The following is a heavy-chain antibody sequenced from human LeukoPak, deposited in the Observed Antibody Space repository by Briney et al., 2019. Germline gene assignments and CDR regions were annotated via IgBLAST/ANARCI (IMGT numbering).Heavy chain of an antibody. J-gene: IGHJ4*02. CDR3: AKSGILTGYYTFDY. D-gene: IGHD3-9*01. Sequence: GGSLRLSCAASGFTFDDYAMHWVRQAPGKGLEWVSGISWNSGSIGYADSVKGRFTISRDNSKNTLYLQMNSLRAEDTAVYYCAKSGILTGYYTFDYWGQGTLVTVSS. V-gene: IGHV3-9*01. CDR2: ISWNSGSI. CDR1: GFTFDDYA.